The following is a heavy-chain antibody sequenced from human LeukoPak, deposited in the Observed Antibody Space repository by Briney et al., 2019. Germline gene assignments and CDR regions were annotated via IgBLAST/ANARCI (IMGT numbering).Heavy chain of an antibody. J-gene: IGHJ4*02. V-gene: IGHV4-59*01. D-gene: IGHD5-18*01. Sequence: KPSETLSLTCSVSGDSLSTYHWNWIRKPPGKGLEWIGYMQSTGNSNYNPSLKSRVNIFIDTSKNQFVLNLRSVTAADTAVYYCARDKRHSYGRYFDPWGQGMLVTVSS. CDR1: GDSLSTYH. CDR2: MQSTGNS. CDR3: ARDKRHSYGRYFDP.